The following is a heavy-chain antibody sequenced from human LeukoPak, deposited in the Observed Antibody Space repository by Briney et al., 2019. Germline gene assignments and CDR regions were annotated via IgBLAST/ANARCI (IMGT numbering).Heavy chain of an antibody. CDR1: GFTVSSNY. CDR3: ARDSKGAAAGTFDY. J-gene: IGHJ4*02. Sequence: GGSLRLSCAASGFTVSSNYMSWVRQAPGKGLEWVSVIYSGGSTYYADSGKGRFTISRDNSKNTLYLQMNSLRAEDTAVYYCARDSKGAAAGTFDYWGQGTLVTVSS. CDR2: IYSGGST. V-gene: IGHV3-53*01. D-gene: IGHD6-13*01.